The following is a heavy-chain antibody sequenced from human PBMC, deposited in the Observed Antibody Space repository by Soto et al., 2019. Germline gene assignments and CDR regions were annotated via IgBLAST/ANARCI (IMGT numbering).Heavy chain of an antibody. V-gene: IGHV4-34*01. Sequence: QVQLQQWGAGLLKPSETLSLTCAVYGGSFSGYYWSWIRQPPGKGPEWMGEINHSGSTNYNPSLKSRVTISVDTSKNQFSLKLSSVTAADTAVYYCARGRVVVVPADLRRGGGALDIWGQGTMVTVSS. CDR2: INHSGST. CDR3: ARGRVVVVPADLRRGGGALDI. D-gene: IGHD2-2*01. CDR1: GGSFSGYY. J-gene: IGHJ3*02.